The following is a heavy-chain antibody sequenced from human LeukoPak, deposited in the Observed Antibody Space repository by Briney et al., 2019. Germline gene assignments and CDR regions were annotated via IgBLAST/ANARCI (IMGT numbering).Heavy chain of an antibody. V-gene: IGHV4-39*07. CDR3: ARAPTTVAHISNGFDI. Sequence: SETLSLTCTVSGGSIRSSTYYWGWIRQPPGKGLEWIGSIYYSGSTYYNPSLKSRVTMSLDMSNNQFSLILTSVPAADTAVYYCARAPTTVAHISNGFDIWGQGTMVTVSS. CDR2: IYYSGST. J-gene: IGHJ3*02. D-gene: IGHD4-23*01. CDR1: GGSIRSSTYY.